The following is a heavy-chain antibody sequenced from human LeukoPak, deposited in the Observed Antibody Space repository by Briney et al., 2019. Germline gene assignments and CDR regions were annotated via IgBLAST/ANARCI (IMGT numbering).Heavy chain of an antibody. CDR3: AKGIIGVVPAAVDY. V-gene: IGHV3-23*01. D-gene: IGHD2-2*01. Sequence: PGGSLRLSCAASGFTFSSYAMSGVRQAPGKGLGWGSAISGSGGSTYYADSVKGRFTISRDNSKNTLYLQMNSLRAEDTAVYYCAKGIIGVVPAAVDYWGPRTLVTVSS. CDR1: GFTFSSYA. CDR2: ISGSGGST. J-gene: IGHJ4*02.